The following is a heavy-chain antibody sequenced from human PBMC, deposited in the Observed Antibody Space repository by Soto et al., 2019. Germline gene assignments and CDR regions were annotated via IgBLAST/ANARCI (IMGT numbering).Heavy chain of an antibody. V-gene: IGHV3-74*01. CDR1: GFTFDYYW. CDR2: VHSDGTTT. J-gene: IGHJ3*01. Sequence: EVQLVESGGGLVQPGESLGLSCAASGFTFDYYWMHWVRQAPGKGLGWVSRVHSDGTTTTYADSVKGRFTISGDNARNTVSLQMSSLRAEDTAIYYCARGDRGGFDLWGHGTVVTVSS. CDR3: ARGDRGGFDL. D-gene: IGHD3-10*01.